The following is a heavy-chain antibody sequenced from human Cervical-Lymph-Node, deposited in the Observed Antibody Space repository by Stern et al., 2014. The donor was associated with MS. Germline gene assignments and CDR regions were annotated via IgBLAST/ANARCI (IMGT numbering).Heavy chain of an antibody. Sequence: QVQLVESGAEVKKPGSSVKVSCKASGGTFSSYAISWVRQAPGQGLEWTGGIIPIFGTANYAQKFQGRVTITADESTSTAYMELSSLRSDDTAVYYCARDRYDYGDSKFDYWGQGTLVTVSS. CDR1: GGTFSSYA. D-gene: IGHD4-17*01. J-gene: IGHJ4*02. CDR3: ARDRYDYGDSKFDY. V-gene: IGHV1-69*01. CDR2: IIPIFGTA.